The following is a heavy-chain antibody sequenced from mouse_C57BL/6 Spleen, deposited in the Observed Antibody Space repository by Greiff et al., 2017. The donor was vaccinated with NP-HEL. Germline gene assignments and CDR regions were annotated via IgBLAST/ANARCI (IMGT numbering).Heavy chain of an antibody. D-gene: IGHD2-14*01. CDR1: GYTFTSYW. CDR2: IDPSDSYT. J-gene: IGHJ3*01. V-gene: IGHV1-50*01. CDR3: ARRGEYDPLAY. Sequence: QVQLQQPGAELVKPGASVKLSCKASGYTFTSYWMQWVKQRPGQGLEWIGEIDPSDSYTNYNQKFKGKATLTVDTSSSTAYMQLSSLTSEDSAVYYCARRGEYDPLAYWGQGTLVTVSA.